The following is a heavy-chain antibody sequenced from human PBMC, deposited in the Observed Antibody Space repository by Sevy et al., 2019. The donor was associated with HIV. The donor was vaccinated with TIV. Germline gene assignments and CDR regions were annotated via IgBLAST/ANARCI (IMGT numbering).Heavy chain of an antibody. CDR1: GYTFTGYY. D-gene: IGHD4-17*01. J-gene: IGHJ5*02. CDR3: AGAPLTTVVTRGKNWFDP. CDR2: INPNSGGT. V-gene: IGHV1-2*02. Sequence: ASVKVSCKASGYTFTGYYMHWVRQAPGQGLEWMGWINPNSGGTNYAQKFQGRVTMTRDTSISTAYMELSRLRSDDTAVYYCAGAPLTTVVTRGKNWFDPWGQGTMVTVSS.